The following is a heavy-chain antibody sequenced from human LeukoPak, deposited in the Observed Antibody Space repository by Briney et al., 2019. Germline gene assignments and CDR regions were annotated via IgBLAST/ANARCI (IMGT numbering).Heavy chain of an antibody. CDR3: ARDGCRTTSCFDY. D-gene: IGHD2-2*01. Sequence: GGSLRLSCAASGFPFSSYSMYWVRQAPGKGLEWVAFIWYDGSNQHYADSVKGRFTVSRDHSRNTVYLQMNSLRAEDTAVYYCARDGCRTTSCFDYWGQGTLVTVSS. J-gene: IGHJ4*02. CDR1: GFPFSSYS. V-gene: IGHV3-33*01. CDR2: IWYDGSNQ.